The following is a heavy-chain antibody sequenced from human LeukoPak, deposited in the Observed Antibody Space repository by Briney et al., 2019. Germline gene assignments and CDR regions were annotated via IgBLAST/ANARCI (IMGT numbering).Heavy chain of an antibody. CDR1: GYTFTSYD. D-gene: IGHD6-19*01. CDR2: IIPILGIA. CDR3: ARDRYSSGDDY. Sequence: GASVKVSCKASGYTFTSYDINWVRQAPGQGLEWMGRIIPILGIANYAQKFQGRVTITADKSTSTAYMELSSLRSEDTAVYYCARDRYSSGDDYWGQGTLVTVSS. V-gene: IGHV1-69*04. J-gene: IGHJ4*02.